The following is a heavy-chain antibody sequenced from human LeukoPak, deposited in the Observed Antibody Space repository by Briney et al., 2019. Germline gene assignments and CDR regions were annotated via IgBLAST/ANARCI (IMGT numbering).Heavy chain of an antibody. J-gene: IGHJ4*02. V-gene: IGHV1-2*02. CDR2: VNPNSGVT. D-gene: IGHD3-10*01. CDR1: GYTFTRYY. CDR3: SRVGAYGSGSYLVY. Sequence: GASVKVSCKASGYTFTRYYVHWVRQAPGQGLEWMGWVNPNSGVTNYAHKFQGRVTITSDTSISPAYMELSSLRSDDTAVYYCSRVGAYGSGSYLVYWGQGSLVTVSS.